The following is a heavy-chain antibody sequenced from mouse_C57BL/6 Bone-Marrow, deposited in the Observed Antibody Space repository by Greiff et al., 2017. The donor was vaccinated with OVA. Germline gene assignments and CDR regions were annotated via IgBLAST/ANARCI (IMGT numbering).Heavy chain of an antibody. D-gene: IGHD1-1*01. CDR1: GYTFTSYW. CDR2: IDPSDSYT. Sequence: QVQLQQPGAELVMPGASVKLSCKASGYTFTSYWMHWVKQRPGQGLEWIGEIDPSDSYTNYNQKFKGKSTLTVDKSSSTAYMQLSSLTSEAAAVYYGGREEVGYRFDYWGQGTTLTVSS. V-gene: IGHV1-69*01. J-gene: IGHJ2*01. CDR3: GREEVGYRFDY.